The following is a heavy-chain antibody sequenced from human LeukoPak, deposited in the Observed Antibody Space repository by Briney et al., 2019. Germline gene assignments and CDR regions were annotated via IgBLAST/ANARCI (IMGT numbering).Heavy chain of an antibody. J-gene: IGHJ4*02. D-gene: IGHD4-17*01. CDR1: GGSISSSSYY. CDR3: ARIQEDYGDYVDY. Sequence: SETLSLTCTVSGGSISSSSYYWGWIRQPPGKGLEWIGSIYYSGSTYYNPSLKSRVTISVDTSKNQFSLKLSSVTAADTAVYYCARIQEDYGDYVDYWGQGTLVTVSS. CDR2: IYYSGST. V-gene: IGHV4-39*07.